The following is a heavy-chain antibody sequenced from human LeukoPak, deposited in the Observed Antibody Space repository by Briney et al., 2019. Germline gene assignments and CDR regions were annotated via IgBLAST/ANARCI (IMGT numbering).Heavy chain of an antibody. D-gene: IGHD4-11*01. J-gene: IGHJ4*02. CDR2: ISGSGGST. V-gene: IGHV3-23*01. CDR3: AKTPTTVTPRPTFDY. Sequence: GGSLRLSCAASGFTFSSYAMSWVRQPPGKGLEWVSAISGSGGSTYYADSVTGRFTISRDNSKNPLYLQMNSLRAEDTAVYYCAKTPTTVTPRPTFDYWGQGTLVTVSS. CDR1: GFTFSSYA.